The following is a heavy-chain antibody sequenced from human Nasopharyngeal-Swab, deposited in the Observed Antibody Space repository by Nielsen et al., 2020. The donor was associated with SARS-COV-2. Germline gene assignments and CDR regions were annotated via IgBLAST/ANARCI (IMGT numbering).Heavy chain of an antibody. D-gene: IGHD3-3*01. J-gene: IGHJ4*02. CDR3: STIFGVVSPFY. CDR2: INPNSGGT. V-gene: IGHV1-2*06. Sequence: WVRQAPGQGLEWMGRINPNSGGTNYAQKFQGRVTMTRDTSISTAYMELSRLRSDDTAVYYCSTIFGVVSPFYWGQGTLVTVSS.